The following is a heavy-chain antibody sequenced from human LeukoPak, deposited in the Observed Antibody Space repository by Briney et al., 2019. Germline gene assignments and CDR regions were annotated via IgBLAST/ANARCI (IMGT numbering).Heavy chain of an antibody. V-gene: IGHV3-30*02. CDR3: AKDGEIEVRGVIDY. Sequence: PGGSLRLSCAASGFTFSSYGMHWVRQAPGKGLEWVAFIRYDGSNKYYADSVKGRFNISRDNSKNTLYLQMNSLRAEDTAVYYCAKDGEIEVRGVIDYWGQGTLVTVSS. J-gene: IGHJ4*02. CDR2: IRYDGSNK. CDR1: GFTFSSYG. D-gene: IGHD3-10*01.